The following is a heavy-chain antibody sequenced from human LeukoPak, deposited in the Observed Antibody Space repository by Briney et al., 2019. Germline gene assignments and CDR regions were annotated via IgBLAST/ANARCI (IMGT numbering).Heavy chain of an antibody. Sequence: AGSLRLSCAASGFTFSTYGMHWVRQAPGKGLEWVAVISYDGSNKYYADSVKGRFTISRDNSKNTLYLQMNSLRAEDTAVYYCAIRRSRHSYGSGFDYWGQGTLVTVSS. CDR3: AIRRSRHSYGSGFDY. J-gene: IGHJ4*02. D-gene: IGHD3-10*01. CDR1: GFTFSTYG. CDR2: ISYDGSNK. V-gene: IGHV3-30*03.